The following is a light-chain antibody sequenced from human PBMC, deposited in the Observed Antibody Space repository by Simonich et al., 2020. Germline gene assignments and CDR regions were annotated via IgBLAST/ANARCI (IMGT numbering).Light chain of an antibody. J-gene: IGKJ3*01. V-gene: IGKV4-1*01. Sequence: DIVMTQSPDSLAVSLGERATINCKSSQSVLYSSNNKNYLACYQQKLGQPPKLLIYWASTRESGVPDRFRGTGSGTDFTLTISSLQAEDVAVYYCQQYYSTPFTFGPGTKVDIK. CDR2: WAS. CDR3: QQYYSTPFT. CDR1: QSVLYSSNNKNY.